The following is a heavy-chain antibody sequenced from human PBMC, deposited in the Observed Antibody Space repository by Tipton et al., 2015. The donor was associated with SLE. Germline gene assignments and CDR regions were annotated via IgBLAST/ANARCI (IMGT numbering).Heavy chain of an antibody. CDR3: VRDPSSSYTNWFDP. Sequence: TLSLTCTVSGASINSNFWSWIRQSPGKGLEWIGYIYSGGSTEYNPYFESRVTMSIDTSKNQFSLKVTSVTAADTAVYFCVRDPSSSYTNWFDPWGQGTRVTVSS. D-gene: IGHD2-15*01. CDR2: IYSGGST. V-gene: IGHV4-4*08. CDR1: GASINSNF. J-gene: IGHJ5*02.